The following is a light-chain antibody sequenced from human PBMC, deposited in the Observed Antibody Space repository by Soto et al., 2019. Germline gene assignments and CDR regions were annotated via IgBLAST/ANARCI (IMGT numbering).Light chain of an antibody. CDR2: TAS. V-gene: IGKV1-39*01. Sequence: IQMTQSPSSLSASVGDRVTITCRTSQSIDSYLNWYQQKPGKAPKLLIYTASNLQSGVPSRFSGTRSGTDFTLTISSLQPEDFATYYCQQSYFTPPTFGQGTKVDIK. CDR3: QQSYFTPPT. CDR1: QSIDSY. J-gene: IGKJ1*01.